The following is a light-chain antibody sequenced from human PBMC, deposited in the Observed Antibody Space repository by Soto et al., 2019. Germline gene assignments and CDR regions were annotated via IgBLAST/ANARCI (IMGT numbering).Light chain of an antibody. J-gene: IGKJ5*01. CDR3: QQLFDSPIT. Sequence: DIQLTQSPSFLSASVGDRVTITCRASQTISSWLAWYQQKPGKAPKLLIYKASTLKSGVPSRFSGSGSGTEFSLTITSLQPEDFATYYCQQLFDSPITFGQGTRLEIK. CDR2: KAS. CDR1: QTISSW. V-gene: IGKV1-5*03.